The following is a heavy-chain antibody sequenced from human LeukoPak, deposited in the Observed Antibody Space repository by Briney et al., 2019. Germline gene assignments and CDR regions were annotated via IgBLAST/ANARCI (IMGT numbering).Heavy chain of an antibody. V-gene: IGHV3-15*01. CDR1: GFTFSNPG. J-gene: IGHJ4*02. CDR3: TTIGYSGYDLNY. Sequence: PGGSLRLSWAASGFTFSNPGMRWVRQAPGKGLEWVGRIKSKTAGETTDYAAPVKGRFPISRDDSKNTLYLQMNSLKTEDTAVYYFTTIGYSGYDLNYWGQGTLVTVSS. D-gene: IGHD5-12*01. CDR2: IKSKTAGETT.